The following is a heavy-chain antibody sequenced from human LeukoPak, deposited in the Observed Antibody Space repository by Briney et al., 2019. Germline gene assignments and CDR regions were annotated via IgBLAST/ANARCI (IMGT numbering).Heavy chain of an antibody. CDR3: AGFSPGGYYYFDY. CDR1: GFTFSNYD. D-gene: IGHD3-22*01. J-gene: IGHJ4*02. Sequence: PGGSLRLSCVASGFTFSNYDMNWVRQVPGKGLEWVSYISNSGSSKYYVDSVKGRFTISRDNAKNSLYLQMNSLRAEDTAVYYCAGFSPGGYYYFDYWGQGTLVTVSS. CDR2: ISNSGSSK. V-gene: IGHV3-48*03.